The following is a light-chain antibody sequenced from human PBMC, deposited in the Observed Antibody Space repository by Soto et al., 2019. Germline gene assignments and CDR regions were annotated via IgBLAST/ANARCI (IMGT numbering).Light chain of an antibody. V-gene: IGLV2-8*01. CDR2: EVS. CDR3: SSYAGSTGV. CDR1: NSDVGGYNY. Sequence: QSALTQPASVSGSPGQSITISCTGTNSDVGGYNYVSWYQQHPGKAPKLMIYEVSKRPSGVPDRFSGSKSGNTASLTVSGLQAEDEADYYCSSYAGSTGVFGGGTKLTVL. J-gene: IGLJ2*01.